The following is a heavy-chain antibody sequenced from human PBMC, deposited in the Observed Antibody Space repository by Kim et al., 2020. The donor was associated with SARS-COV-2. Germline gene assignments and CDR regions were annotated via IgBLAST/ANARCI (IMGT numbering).Heavy chain of an antibody. J-gene: IGHJ6*02. Sequence: SETLSLTCTVSGGSISSISYFWDWIRQPPGKGLEWIGSIYYSGNTYYNPSLKSRVAISVDTSKNQFSLRLSSVTAADTAMYYCARHYYYGPPKYYYGVDVWGQGTTVTVSS. D-gene: IGHD3-10*01. CDR3: ARHYYYGPPKYYYGVDV. CDR2: IYYSGNT. V-gene: IGHV4-39*01. CDR1: GGSISSISYF.